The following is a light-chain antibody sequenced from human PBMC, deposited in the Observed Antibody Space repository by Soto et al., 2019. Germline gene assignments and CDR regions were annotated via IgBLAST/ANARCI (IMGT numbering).Light chain of an antibody. Sequence: QSALTQPASVSGSPGQSITISCTGTSSDVGGYNFVSWYQQHPGKAPKLIIYEVSHRPSGVSNRFSGSKSGNTASLTISGLEAEDEADYYCTSYTSISARVFGGGTKLTVL. CDR2: EVS. CDR1: SSDVGGYNF. V-gene: IGLV2-14*01. CDR3: TSYTSISARV. J-gene: IGLJ3*02.